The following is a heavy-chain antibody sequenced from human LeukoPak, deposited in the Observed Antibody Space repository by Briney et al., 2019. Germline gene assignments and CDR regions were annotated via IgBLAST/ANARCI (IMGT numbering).Heavy chain of an antibody. Sequence: PGGSLRLSCAASGFTFSSYAMHWVRQAPGKGLEWVAVISYDGSNKYYADSVKGRFTISRDNSKNTLYLQMNSLRAEDTAVYYCARDLSPTSGSSRSAFDIWGQGTMVTVSS. V-gene: IGHV3-30-3*01. CDR2: ISYDGSNK. CDR1: GFTFSSYA. D-gene: IGHD1-26*01. CDR3: ARDLSPTSGSSRSAFDI. J-gene: IGHJ3*02.